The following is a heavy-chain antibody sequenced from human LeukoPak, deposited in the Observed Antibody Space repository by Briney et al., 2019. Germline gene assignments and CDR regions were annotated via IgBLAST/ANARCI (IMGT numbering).Heavy chain of an antibody. D-gene: IGHD6-13*01. CDR2: IIPIFGTA. Sequence: SVKVSCKASGGTFSSYAISWVRQAPGQGLEWMGGIIPIFGTANYAQKFQGRVTITADESTSTAYMELSSLRSEDTAVYYCSAVDSIAAAGSHFDYWGQGTLVTVSS. CDR3: SAVDSIAAAGSHFDY. J-gene: IGHJ4*02. V-gene: IGHV1-69*13. CDR1: GGTFSSYA.